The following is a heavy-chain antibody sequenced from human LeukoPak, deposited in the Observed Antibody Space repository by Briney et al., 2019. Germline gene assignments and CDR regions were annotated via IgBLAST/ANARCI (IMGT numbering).Heavy chain of an antibody. V-gene: IGHV1-8*01. CDR1: GYTFTSYD. Sequence: GASVKVSCKASGYTFTSYDINWVRQATGQGLEWMGWMNPNSGNTGYAQKFQGRVTMTRNTSISTAYMELSSLRSEDTAVYYCARVTEQWLAYYYYGMDVWGQGTTVTVSS. J-gene: IGHJ6*02. CDR2: MNPNSGNT. D-gene: IGHD6-19*01. CDR3: ARVTEQWLAYYYYGMDV.